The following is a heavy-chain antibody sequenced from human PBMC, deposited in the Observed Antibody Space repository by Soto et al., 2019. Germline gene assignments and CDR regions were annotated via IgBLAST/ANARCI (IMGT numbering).Heavy chain of an antibody. D-gene: IGHD3-16*02. J-gene: IGHJ4*02. Sequence: SETLSLTCTVSGGSISSYYWSWIRQPPGKGLEWIGYIYYSGSTNYNPSLKSRVTISVDTSKNQFSLKLSSVTAADTAVYYCARLEGSIWGSYRYYGPIDYWGQGTLVTVSS. CDR1: GGSISSYY. V-gene: IGHV4-59*01. CDR2: IYYSGST. CDR3: ARLEGSIWGSYRYYGPIDY.